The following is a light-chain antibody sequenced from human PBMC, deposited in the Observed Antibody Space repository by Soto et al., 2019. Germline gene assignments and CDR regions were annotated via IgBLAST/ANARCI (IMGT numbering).Light chain of an antibody. V-gene: IGKV3-15*01. J-gene: IGKJ2*01. CDR2: GAS. CDR3: QQYHNWYT. Sequence: EIVMTQSPATLSVSPGERAALSCRASQSVSSNLAWYQQKPGQPPRRLIYGASTRATGIPARFSGSGSGTEFTLTISSLQSEDFAVYYCQQYHNWYTFGQGTKLEI. CDR1: QSVSSN.